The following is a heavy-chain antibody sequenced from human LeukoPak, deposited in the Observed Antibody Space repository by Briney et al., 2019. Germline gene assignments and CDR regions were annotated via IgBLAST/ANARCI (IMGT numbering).Heavy chain of an antibody. CDR3: ARGPLWLYYFDY. CDR2: IYYSGST. CDR1: GGSISSGDYY. Sequence: SETLSLTCTVSGGSISSGDYYWSWIRQPPGKGLEWIGYIYYSGSTYYNPSLKSRVTISVDTSKNQFSLKLSSVTAADTAVYYCARGPLWLYYFDYWGQGTLVTVSS. D-gene: IGHD2/OR15-2a*01. J-gene: IGHJ4*02. V-gene: IGHV4-30-4*01.